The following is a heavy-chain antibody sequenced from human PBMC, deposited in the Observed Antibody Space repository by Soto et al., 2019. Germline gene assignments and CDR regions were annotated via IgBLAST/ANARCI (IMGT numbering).Heavy chain of an antibody. V-gene: IGHV4-34*01. D-gene: IGHD3-16*02. CDR2: INHSGST. CDR1: GGSFSGYY. J-gene: IGHJ3*02. CDR3: ARETEDYDYVWGSYRYPAFDI. Sequence: PSETLSLTCAVYGGSFSGYYWSWIRQPPGKGLEWIGEINHSGSTNYNPSLKSRVTISVDTSKNQFSLKLSSVTAADTAVYYCARETEDYDYVWGSYRYPAFDIWGQGTMVTVS.